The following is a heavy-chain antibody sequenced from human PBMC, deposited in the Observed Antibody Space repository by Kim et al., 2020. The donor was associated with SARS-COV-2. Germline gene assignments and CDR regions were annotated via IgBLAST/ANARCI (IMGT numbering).Heavy chain of an antibody. D-gene: IGHD3-3*01. V-gene: IGHV1-2*06. Sequence: ASVKVSCKASGYTFTGYYMHWVRQAPGQGLEWMGRINPNSGGTNYAQKFQGRVTMTRDTSISTAYMELSRMRSDDTAVYYCARDRPVLRFLERYSGFWGQGTLVTVSS. J-gene: IGHJ4*02. CDR1: GYTFTGYY. CDR2: INPNSGGT. CDR3: ARDRPVLRFLERYSGF.